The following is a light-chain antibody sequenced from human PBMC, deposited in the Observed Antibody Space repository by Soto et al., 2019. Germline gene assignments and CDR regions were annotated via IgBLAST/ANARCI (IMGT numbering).Light chain of an antibody. CDR3: QESSASQLT. J-gene: IGKJ4*01. CDR2: VAS. Sequence: QLTQSPSSLSASVGDRVTITCRASQSVKKFLNWYQQRPGKAPKLLINVASILQIGVPSRFSGSGSGTNFTLTINSLQPEDFATYYCQESSASQLTFGGGTRVDVK. CDR1: QSVKKF. V-gene: IGKV1-39*01.